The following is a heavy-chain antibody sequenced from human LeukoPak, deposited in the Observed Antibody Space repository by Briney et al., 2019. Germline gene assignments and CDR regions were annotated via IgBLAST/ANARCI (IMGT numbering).Heavy chain of an antibody. CDR3: ARDGSSGYLGIDDAFDI. Sequence: SETLSLTCAVYGGSFSGYYWSWIRQPPGKGLEWIGEINHSGSTNYNPSLKSRVTISVDTSKNQFPLKLSSVTAADTAVYYCARDGSSGYLGIDDAFDIWGQGTMVTVSS. D-gene: IGHD3-22*01. J-gene: IGHJ3*02. V-gene: IGHV4-34*01. CDR1: GGSFSGYY. CDR2: INHSGST.